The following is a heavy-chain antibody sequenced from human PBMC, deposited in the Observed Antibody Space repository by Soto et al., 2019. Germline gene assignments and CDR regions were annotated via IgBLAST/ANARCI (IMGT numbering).Heavy chain of an antibody. CDR2: IYYSGST. J-gene: IGHJ4*02. D-gene: IGHD2-15*01. CDR1: GGSISSGGYY. CDR3: AKVVVEAATHFAY. V-gene: IGHV4-31*03. Sequence: SETLSLTCTVSGGSISSGGYYWSWIRQHPGKGLEWIGYIYYSGSTYYNPSLKSRVTISVDTSKNQFPLKLSSVTAADTAVFYCAKVVVEAATHFAYWGRGTLVPVSP.